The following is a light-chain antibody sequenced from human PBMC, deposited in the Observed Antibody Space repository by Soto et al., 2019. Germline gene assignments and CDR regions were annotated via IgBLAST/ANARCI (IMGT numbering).Light chain of an antibody. V-gene: IGLV2-11*01. Sequence: QAGLTQPRSVSGSPGQSVTVSCTGTSSDVGGYDFVSWYQQHPGKAPKLMIYDVSKRPSGVPDRFSGSKSGNTASLTISGLQAEDEAVYFCCSYAGTYVYVFGTGTKVTVL. CDR2: DVS. CDR1: SSDVGGYDF. CDR3: CSYAGTYVYV. J-gene: IGLJ1*01.